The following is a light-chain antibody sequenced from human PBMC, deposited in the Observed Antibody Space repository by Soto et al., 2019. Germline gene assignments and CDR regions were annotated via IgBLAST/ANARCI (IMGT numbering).Light chain of an antibody. V-gene: IGLV2-14*01. J-gene: IGLJ3*02. Sequence: QSALTQPASVSGSPGQSITISCTGTSSDVGAYNYVSWYQQHPGKAPKLLIYEVSNRPSGVSDRFSGSKSGNTASLTISGLQAEDEADYYCSSYTGSSTLWVFGGGTKLPVL. CDR2: EVS. CDR3: SSYTGSSTLWV. CDR1: SSDVGAYNY.